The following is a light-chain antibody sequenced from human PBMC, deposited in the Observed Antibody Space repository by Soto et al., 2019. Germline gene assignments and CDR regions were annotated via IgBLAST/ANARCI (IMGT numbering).Light chain of an antibody. CDR2: DVS. J-gene: IGLJ2*01. CDR3: SSYTSMSTAV. V-gene: IGLV2-14*01. CDR1: SSDVGGYNY. Sequence: QSALTQPASVSGSPGQSITISCTGTSSDVGGYNYVSWYQQHPGKAPKLMIYDVSNRPSGVSNRFSGSKSGNTASLIISGLPVEDEADYYCSSYTSMSTAVFGGGTTLTVL.